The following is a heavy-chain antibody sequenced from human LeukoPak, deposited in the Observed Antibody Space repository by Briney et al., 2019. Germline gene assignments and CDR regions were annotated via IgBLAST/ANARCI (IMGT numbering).Heavy chain of an antibody. J-gene: IGHJ4*02. Sequence: GGSLRLSCAASGFTFGSYAMHWVRQAPGKGLEWVAVISYDGSNKYYADSVKGRFTISRDNSKNTLYLQMNSLRAEDTAVYYCAREMVTHTSLDYWGQGTLVTVSS. V-gene: IGHV3-30-3*01. D-gene: IGHD4-23*01. CDR3: AREMVTHTSLDY. CDR1: GFTFGSYA. CDR2: ISYDGSNK.